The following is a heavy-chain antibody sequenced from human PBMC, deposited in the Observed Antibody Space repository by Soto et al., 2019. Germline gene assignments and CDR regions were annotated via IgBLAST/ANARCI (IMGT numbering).Heavy chain of an antibody. Sequence: SETLSLTCAVYGGSFSGYYWSWIRQPPGKGLEWIGEINHSGSTNYNPSLKSRVTISVDTSKNQFSLKLSSVTAADTAVYYCARGKDYYDSSGYSEYYYYYGMDVWGQGTTVT. V-gene: IGHV4-34*01. CDR1: GGSFSGYY. J-gene: IGHJ6*02. CDR2: INHSGST. D-gene: IGHD3-22*01. CDR3: ARGKDYYDSSGYSEYYYYYGMDV.